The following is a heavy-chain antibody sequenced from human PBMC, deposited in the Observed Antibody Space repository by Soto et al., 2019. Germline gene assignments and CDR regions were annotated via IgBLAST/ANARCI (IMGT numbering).Heavy chain of an antibody. CDR2: IYSGGST. J-gene: IGHJ6*03. CDR1: GFTVSSNY. Sequence: GGSLRLSCAASGFTVSSNYMSWVRQAPGKGLEWVSVIYSGGSTYYADSVKGRFTISRHNSKNTLYLQMNSLRAEDTAVYYCARGRYQLPSHVDYHYYMAVWGKGTTVTVSS. CDR3: ARGRYQLPSHVDYHYYMAV. D-gene: IGHD2-2*01. V-gene: IGHV3-53*04.